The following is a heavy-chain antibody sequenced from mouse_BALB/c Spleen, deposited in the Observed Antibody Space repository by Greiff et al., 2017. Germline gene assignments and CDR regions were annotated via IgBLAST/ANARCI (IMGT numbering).Heavy chain of an antibody. CDR3: ARGGSSPAWFAY. CDR1: EYEFPSHD. V-gene: IGHV5-2*03. Sequence: EVKLVESGGGLVQPGESLKLSCESNEYEFPSHDMSWVRKTPEKRLELVAAINSDGGSTYYPDTMERRFIISRDNTKKTLYLQMSRLRSEDTATYYCARGGSSPAWFAYWGQGTLVTVSA. J-gene: IGHJ3*01. CDR2: INSDGGST. D-gene: IGHD1-1*01.